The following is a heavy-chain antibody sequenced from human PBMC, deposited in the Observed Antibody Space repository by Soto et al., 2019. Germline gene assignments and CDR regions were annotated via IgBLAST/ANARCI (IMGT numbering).Heavy chain of an antibody. CDR1: GYTFTSYG. Sequence: GASVKVSCKASGYTFTSYGISWVRQAPGQGLEWMGWISAYNGNTNYAQKLQGRVTMTTDTSTSTAYMELRSLRSDDTAVYYCARMYSSSSDNWFDPWGQGTLVTVSS. V-gene: IGHV1-18*01. D-gene: IGHD6-13*01. CDR2: ISAYNGNT. J-gene: IGHJ5*02. CDR3: ARMYSSSSDNWFDP.